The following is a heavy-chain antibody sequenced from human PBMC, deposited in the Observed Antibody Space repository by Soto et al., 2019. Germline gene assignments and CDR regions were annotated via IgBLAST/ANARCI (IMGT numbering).Heavy chain of an antibody. J-gene: IGHJ4*02. D-gene: IGHD5-12*01. CDR2: IGARGSDT. CDR1: GFTFNIYT. CDR3: AKGGTYHIGEFDS. V-gene: IGHV3-23*01. Sequence: EVQLLESGGGLVQPGGSLRLSCAASGFTFNIYTMSWVRQAPGKGLEWVSGIGARGSDTYFPDSVKGRFTISRDNAMAMVYLQMNSLRAEDTAVYFCAKGGTYHIGEFDSWGQGTLVTVSS.